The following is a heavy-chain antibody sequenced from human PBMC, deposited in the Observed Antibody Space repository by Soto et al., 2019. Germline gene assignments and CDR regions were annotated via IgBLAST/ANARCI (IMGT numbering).Heavy chain of an antibody. J-gene: IGHJ5*02. CDR3: ASEGSSGWSVLNWFDP. D-gene: IGHD6-19*01. CDR2: ISSSSSTI. V-gene: IGHV3-48*01. Sequence: EVQLVESGGGLVQPGGSLRLSCAASGFTFSSYSMNWVRQAPGKGLEWVSYISSSSSTIYYADSVKGRFTISRDNAKNALYLQMTSLRAEDTAVYKCASEGSSGWSVLNWFDPWGQGTLVTVSS. CDR1: GFTFSSYS.